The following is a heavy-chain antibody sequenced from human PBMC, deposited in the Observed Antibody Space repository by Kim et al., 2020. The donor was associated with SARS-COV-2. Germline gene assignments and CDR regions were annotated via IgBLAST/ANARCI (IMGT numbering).Heavy chain of an antibody. Sequence: VGTYYAASVKGRFTISRDNTRNTLYLKTNRLRTEDTAVYYCAGRIPIDYWGQGTLVTVSS. V-gene: IGHV3-23*01. CDR3: AGRIPIDY. J-gene: IGHJ4*02. CDR2: VGT.